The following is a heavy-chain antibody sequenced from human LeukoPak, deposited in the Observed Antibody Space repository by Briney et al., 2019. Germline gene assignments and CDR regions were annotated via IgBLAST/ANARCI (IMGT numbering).Heavy chain of an antibody. Sequence: GGSLRLSCAASGFTFSSYWMSWVRQAPGKGLEWVANIKQDGSEKYYVDSVKGRFTISRDNAKNSLYLQMNSLRAEDTAVYYCARMMFRGGDAFDIWGQGTMVTVSS. D-gene: IGHD3-10*01. V-gene: IGHV3-7*01. CDR3: ARMMFRGGDAFDI. CDR2: IKQDGSEK. J-gene: IGHJ3*02. CDR1: GFTFSSYW.